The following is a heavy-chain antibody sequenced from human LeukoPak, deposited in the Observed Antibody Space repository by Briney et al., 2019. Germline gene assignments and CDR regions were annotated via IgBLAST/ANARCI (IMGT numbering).Heavy chain of an antibody. J-gene: IGHJ3*02. CDR1: GFTFTTYA. D-gene: IGHD3-22*01. Sequence: GRSLRLSCTASGFTFTTYAMHWVRQAPGKGLEWVAVISYDGDKTYYADSVKGRFTIFRDNSKNTLYLQMNSLRAEDTAVYYCAKGRVDYYDSSDAFDIWGQGTMVTVS. CDR3: AKGRVDYYDSSDAFDI. V-gene: IGHV3-30*04. CDR2: ISYDGDKT.